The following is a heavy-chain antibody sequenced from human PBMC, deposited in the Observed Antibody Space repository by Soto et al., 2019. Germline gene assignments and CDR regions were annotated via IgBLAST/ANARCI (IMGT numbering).Heavy chain of an antibody. V-gene: IGHV4-31*03. CDR2: IYYSGST. J-gene: IGHJ4*02. Sequence: TLSRTCTVSGVSISSGGYYWSWIRQHPGKGLEWIGYIYYSGSTYYNPSLKSRVTISVDTSKNQFSLKLSSVTAADTAVYYCARAHTYYYATGYWGQGTLVTVSS. CDR3: ARAHTYYYATGY. D-gene: IGHD3-10*01. CDR1: GVSISSGGYY.